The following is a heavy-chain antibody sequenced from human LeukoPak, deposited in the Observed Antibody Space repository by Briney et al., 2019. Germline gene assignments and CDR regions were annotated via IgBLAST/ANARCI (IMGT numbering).Heavy chain of an antibody. D-gene: IGHD3-10*01. CDR2: IYYSGST. CDR1: GGSISSYY. J-gene: IGHJ4*02. CDR3: ARGAFTMVRGVSLFDY. V-gene: IGHV4-59*08. Sequence: SGTLSLTCTVSGGSISSYYWSWIRQPPGKGLEWIWYIYYSGSTNYNPSLKSRVTISVDTSKNQFSLKLSSVTAADTAVYYCARGAFTMVRGVSLFDYWGQGTLVTVSS.